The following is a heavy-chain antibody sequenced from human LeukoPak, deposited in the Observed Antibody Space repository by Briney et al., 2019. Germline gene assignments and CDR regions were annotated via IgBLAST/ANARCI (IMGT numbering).Heavy chain of an antibody. V-gene: IGHV4-34*01. CDR2: INHSGST. CDR3: ARGLSPRINMVRGVRPPFRGVFDY. J-gene: IGHJ4*02. CDR1: VGSFSGYY. D-gene: IGHD3-10*01. Sequence: SETLSLTCAVYVGSFSGYYWSWIRQPPGKGLEWIGEINHSGSTNYNPSLKSRVTISVDTSKNQFSLKLSSVTAADTAVYYCARGLSPRINMVRGVRPPFRGVFDYWGQGTLVTVSS.